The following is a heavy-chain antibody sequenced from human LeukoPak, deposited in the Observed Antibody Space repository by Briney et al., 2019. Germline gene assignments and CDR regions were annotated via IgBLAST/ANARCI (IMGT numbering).Heavy chain of an antibody. V-gene: IGHV3-30*04. CDR1: GFTFSSYA. CDR3: ARDHLWSFDY. D-gene: IGHD3-3*02. Sequence: GGSLRLSCAASGFTFSSYAMHWVRQAPGKGLEWVAVISYDGRNKYYADSVKGRFTISRDNSKNTLYLQMNSLRAEDTAVYYCARDHLWSFDYWGQGTLVTVSS. J-gene: IGHJ4*02. CDR2: ISYDGRNK.